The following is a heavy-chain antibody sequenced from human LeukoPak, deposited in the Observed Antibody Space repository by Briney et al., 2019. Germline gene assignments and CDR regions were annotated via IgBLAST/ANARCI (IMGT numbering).Heavy chain of an antibody. Sequence: PGGSLRLSCVASGLTVSSNYMSWVRQAPGKGLEWVSIIYSGGKTYYADSVQDRFIISRDNSKNTLYLQMNSLRAEDTAVYYCARDRSPAGIFDFRGQGTLVTVSS. D-gene: IGHD6-19*01. CDR3: ARDRSPAGIFDF. V-gene: IGHV3-66*01. J-gene: IGHJ4*02. CDR1: GLTVSSNY. CDR2: IYSGGKT.